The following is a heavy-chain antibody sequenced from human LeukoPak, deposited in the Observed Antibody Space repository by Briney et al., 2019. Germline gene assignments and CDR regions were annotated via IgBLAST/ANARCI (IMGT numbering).Heavy chain of an antibody. D-gene: IGHD3-9*01. CDR2: INPNSGGT. V-gene: IGHV1-2*02. Sequence: ASVKVSCKASGYTFTSYGISWVRQAPGQGLEWMGWINPNSGGTNYAQKFQGRVTMTRDTSISTAYMELSRLRSDDTAVYYCARTHYDILTGYHGDYFDYWGQGTLVTVSS. J-gene: IGHJ4*02. CDR1: GYTFTSYG. CDR3: ARTHYDILTGYHGDYFDY.